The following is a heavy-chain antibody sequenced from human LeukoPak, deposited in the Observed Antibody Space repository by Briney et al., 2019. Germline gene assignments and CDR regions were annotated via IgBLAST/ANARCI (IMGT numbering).Heavy chain of an antibody. CDR1: GGSFSGYY. D-gene: IGHD6-13*01. CDR3: ARGPRIAAAGNQTDY. Sequence: SETLSLTCAVYGGSFSGYYWSWIRQPPGKGLEWIGEINHSGSTNYNPSLKSRVTISVDTSKNQFSLKLSSVTAADTAVYYCARGPRIAAAGNQTDYWGQETLVTVSS. V-gene: IGHV4-34*01. CDR2: INHSGST. J-gene: IGHJ4*02.